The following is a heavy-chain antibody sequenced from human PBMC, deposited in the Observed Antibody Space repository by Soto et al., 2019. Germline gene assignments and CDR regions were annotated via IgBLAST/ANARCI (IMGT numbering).Heavy chain of an antibody. Sequence: PGGSLRLSCAGSGFTFSSYGMHWVRQAPGKGLEWVSVIYSGGTTYYADSVKGRFTISRDNSKNTLYLQMNSLRAEDTAVYYCARNGDSSDYRGWFDPWGQGTLVTVSS. D-gene: IGHD3-22*01. CDR3: ARNGDSSDYRGWFDP. CDR1: GFTFSSYG. CDR2: IYSGGTT. J-gene: IGHJ5*02. V-gene: IGHV3-66*01.